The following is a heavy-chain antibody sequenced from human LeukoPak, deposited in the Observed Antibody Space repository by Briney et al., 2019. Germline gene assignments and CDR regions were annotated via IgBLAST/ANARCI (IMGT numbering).Heavy chain of an antibody. D-gene: IGHD6-19*01. V-gene: IGHV3-64*01. CDR1: GFTFSSYA. CDR2: ISSNGGST. J-gene: IGHJ3*02. CDR3: ARGYSSGWYHAFDI. Sequence: GGSLRLSCAASGFTFSSYAMHWVRQAPGKGLEYVSAISSNGGSTYYANSVKGRFTISRDNSKNTLYLQMGSLRAEDMAVYYCARGYSSGWYHAFDIWGQGAMVTVSS.